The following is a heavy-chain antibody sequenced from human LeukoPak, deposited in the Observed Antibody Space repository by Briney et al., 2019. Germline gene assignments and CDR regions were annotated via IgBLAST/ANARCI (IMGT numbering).Heavy chain of an antibody. D-gene: IGHD5-12*01. Sequence: GGSLRLSCAASGFTFSSNYMSWVRQAPGKGLEWVSVIYSGGSTYYSDSVKGRFTISRDNSKNTLCLQMNSLRAEDTAVYYCARVAVATDYYYMDVWGKGTTVTVSS. CDR3: ARVAVATDYYYMDV. V-gene: IGHV3-53*01. J-gene: IGHJ6*03. CDR1: GFTFSSNY. CDR2: IYSGGST.